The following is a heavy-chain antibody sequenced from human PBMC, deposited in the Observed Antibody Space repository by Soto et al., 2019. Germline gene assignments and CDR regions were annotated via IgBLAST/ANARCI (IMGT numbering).Heavy chain of an antibody. D-gene: IGHD5-12*01. V-gene: IGHV1-3*01. CDR3: GGGGGYSGYDPYFDY. Sequence: QVQLVQSGAEVKKPGASVKVSCKASGYTFTSYAMHWVRQAPGQRLEWMGWINAGNGNTKYSQKFQGRVTITRDTPASTTYMELSSLKSEDRAVNYWGGGGGYSGYDPYFDYWGQGTLVTVSS. CDR2: INAGNGNT. CDR1: GYTFTSYA. J-gene: IGHJ4*02.